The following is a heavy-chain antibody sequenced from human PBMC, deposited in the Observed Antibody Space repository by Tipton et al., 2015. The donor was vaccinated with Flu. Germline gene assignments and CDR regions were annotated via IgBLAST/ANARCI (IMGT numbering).Heavy chain of an antibody. Sequence: SLRLSCAASGFTFTRYGVSWVRQAPGKGLEWVSAITSGGSTYLADSVKGRFTISRDNYKNTLYLQMNSLRAEDTAVYHCAKVIPELVAGLDYWGQGTLVTVSS. J-gene: IGHJ4*02. D-gene: IGHD6-19*01. V-gene: IGHV3-23*01. CDR2: ITSGGST. CDR3: AKVIPELVAGLDY. CDR1: GFTFTRYG.